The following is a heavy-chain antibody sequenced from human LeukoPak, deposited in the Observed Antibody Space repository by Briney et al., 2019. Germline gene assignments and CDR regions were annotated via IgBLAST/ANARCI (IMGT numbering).Heavy chain of an antibody. Sequence: SETLSLTCAVYGGSFSGDFWSWIRQSPGKGLEWIGEIKHDGSTTYNPSLESRVTMSVDTSTNQISLEMTSVTAADTAVYYCARVGIVLVTGSNWVDPWGQGTLVTVSS. CDR1: GGSFSGDF. V-gene: IGHV4-34*01. CDR2: IKHDGST. CDR3: ARVGIVLVTGSNWVDP. J-gene: IGHJ5*02. D-gene: IGHD3-22*01.